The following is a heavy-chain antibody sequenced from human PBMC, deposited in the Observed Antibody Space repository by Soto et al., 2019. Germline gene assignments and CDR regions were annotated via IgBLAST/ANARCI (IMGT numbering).Heavy chain of an antibody. V-gene: IGHV3-23*01. D-gene: IGHD3-22*01. J-gene: IGHJ4*02. CDR1: GFTFTNYA. Sequence: GGSLRLSCAASGFTFTNYALNWVRQAPGKGLEWVSSISASGGVTFYADSVKGRFTISRDNSKNTLYLQMNSLRAEDTAVYYCATNRRDYYDSSGYSYFDYWGQGTLVTVSS. CDR2: ISASGGVT. CDR3: ATNRRDYYDSSGYSYFDY.